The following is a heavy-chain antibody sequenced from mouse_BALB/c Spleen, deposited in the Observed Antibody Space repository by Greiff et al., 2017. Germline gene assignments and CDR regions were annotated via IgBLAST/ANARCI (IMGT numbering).Heavy chain of an antibody. D-gene: IGHD1-1*01. CDR1: GFAFSSYD. CDR3: ARHTPFITTVVDYYAMDY. CDR2: ISSGGGST. Sequence: EVQGVESGGGLVKPGGSLKLSCAASGFAFSSYDMSWVRQTPEKRLEWVAYISSGGGSTYYPDTVKGRFTISRDNAKNTLYLQMSSLKSEDTAMYYCARHTPFITTVVDYYAMDYWGQGTSVTGSS. V-gene: IGHV5-12-1*01. J-gene: IGHJ4*01.